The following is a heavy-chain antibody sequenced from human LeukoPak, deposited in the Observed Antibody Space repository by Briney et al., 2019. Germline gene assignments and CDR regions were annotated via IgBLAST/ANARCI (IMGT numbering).Heavy chain of an antibody. J-gene: IGHJ4*02. CDR2: IDSSSGTI. D-gene: IGHD5-24*01. Sequence: GGSLRLSCAASGFTFSSYSMNWVRQAPGKGLEWVSYIDSSSGTIYYADSVKGRFTISRDSAKNSLYLQMNSLRAEDTAVYYCAKSGYNRFDYWGQGTLVTVSS. CDR1: GFTFSSYS. V-gene: IGHV3-48*01. CDR3: AKSGYNRFDY.